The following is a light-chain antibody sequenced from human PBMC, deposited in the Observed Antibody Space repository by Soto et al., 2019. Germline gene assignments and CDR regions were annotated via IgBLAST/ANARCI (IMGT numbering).Light chain of an antibody. CDR2: RDS. J-gene: IGLJ2*01. Sequence: SYELTQPLSVSVALGQTARITCGGSNIGSKNVHWYQQKPGQAPVLVIYRDSNRPSGIPERFSGSNSGSTATLTISRAQAGDEADYYCQVWDSSTVLFGGGTKLTVL. CDR1: NIGSKN. CDR3: QVWDSSTVL. V-gene: IGLV3-9*01.